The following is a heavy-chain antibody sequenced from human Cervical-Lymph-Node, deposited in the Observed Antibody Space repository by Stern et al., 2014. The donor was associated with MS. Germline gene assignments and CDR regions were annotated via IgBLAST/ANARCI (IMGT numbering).Heavy chain of an antibody. V-gene: IGHV3-53*01. CDR2: IYSAGNT. D-gene: IGHD2/OR15-2a*01. Sequence: VQLVESGGGLIQPGGSLRLSCAASGFSVSNSYMTWVRQAPGKGLEWVSVIYSAGNTYYADSVKGRFTISRDNSKNTLYLHMDSLRAEDTAVYYCARAPLYAMTTYWGQGTLVTVSS. CDR1: GFSVSNSY. CDR3: ARAPLYAMTTY. J-gene: IGHJ4*02.